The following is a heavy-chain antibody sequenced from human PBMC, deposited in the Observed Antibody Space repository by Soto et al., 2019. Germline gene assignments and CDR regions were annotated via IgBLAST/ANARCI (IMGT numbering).Heavy chain of an antibody. CDR1: GFTFSSYA. D-gene: IGHD3-22*01. J-gene: IGHJ4*02. CDR2: ISSNGGST. Sequence: WGSLRLSCSASGFTFSSYAMHWVRQAPGKGLEYVSAISSNGGSTYYADSVKGRFTISRDNSKNTPYLQMSSLRAEDTAVYYCVKENYYDSSGFVYWGQGTLVTVSS. CDR3: VKENYYDSSGFVY. V-gene: IGHV3-64D*08.